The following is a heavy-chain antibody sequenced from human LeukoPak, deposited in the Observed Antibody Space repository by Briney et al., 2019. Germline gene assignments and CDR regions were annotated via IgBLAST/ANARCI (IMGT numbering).Heavy chain of an antibody. Sequence: ASVKVSCKASGYTFTTYDINWVRQATGQGLEWLGWINTNSGDRGYAQKFQGRVTMTRDNSITTAYLQLSSLTSEDTAVYYCARVRPGPFNWFDPWGQGTLVIVSP. CDR1: GYTFTTYD. V-gene: IGHV1-8*02. CDR2: INTNSGDR. D-gene: IGHD3-10*01. CDR3: ARVRPGPFNWFDP. J-gene: IGHJ5*02.